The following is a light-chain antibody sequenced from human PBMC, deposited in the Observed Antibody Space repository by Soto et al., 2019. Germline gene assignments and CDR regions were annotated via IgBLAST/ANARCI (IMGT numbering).Light chain of an antibody. CDR1: SSNIGAGYD. CDR3: QSYDSSRRV. J-gene: IGLJ1*01. CDR2: GNS. V-gene: IGLV1-40*01. Sequence: QPVLTQPPSVSGAPGQRVTISCTGSSSNIGAGYDVHWYQQLPGTAPKLLIYGNSNRPSGVPDRFSGSKSGTSASLAITGLQAEDEADYYCQSYDSSRRVFGTGTKLTVL.